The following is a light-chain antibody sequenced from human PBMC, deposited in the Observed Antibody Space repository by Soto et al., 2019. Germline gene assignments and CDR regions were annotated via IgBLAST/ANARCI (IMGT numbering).Light chain of an antibody. CDR2: AAS. Sequence: DIQMTQSPSSLSASVGDRVTITCRASQSISTYLHWYQQKPGKAPNLLIYAASTLQSGVPSRFSGSGSGTDFTLTISSLQPEDFATYFCHHGYSTPLTFGGGTKVAIK. J-gene: IGKJ4*01. CDR1: QSISTY. V-gene: IGKV1-39*01. CDR3: HHGYSTPLT.